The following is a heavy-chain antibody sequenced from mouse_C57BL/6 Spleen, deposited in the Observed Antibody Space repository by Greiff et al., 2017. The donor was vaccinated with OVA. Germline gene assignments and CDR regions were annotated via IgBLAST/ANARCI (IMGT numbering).Heavy chain of an antibody. J-gene: IGHJ3*01. CDR2: IYPGDGDT. CDR1: GYAFSSYW. Sequence: VQLQQSGAELVKPGASVKISCKASGYAFSSYWMNWVKQRPGKGLEWIGQIYPGDGDTNYNGKFKGKATLTADKSSSTAYMQLSSLTSEDSAVYFCARREGDYYGSSYWFAYWGQGTLVTVSA. CDR3: ARREGDYYGSSYWFAY. D-gene: IGHD1-1*01. V-gene: IGHV1-80*01.